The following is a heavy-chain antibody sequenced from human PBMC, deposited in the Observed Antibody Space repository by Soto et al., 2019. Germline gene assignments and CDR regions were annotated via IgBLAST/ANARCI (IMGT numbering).Heavy chain of an antibody. CDR1: GFTCSSYS. V-gene: IGHV3-48*04. CDR3: ARDKDWAFDY. D-gene: IGHD3-9*01. Sequence: PGGSLRLSCVSSGFTCSSYSMGWVRQAPGKGLEWIAYIFVSSTTIHYADSVKGRFTVSRDNTQNSLFLLMNSLRAEDTAIYYCARDKDWAFDYWGQGTQVTVSS. CDR2: IFVSSTTI. J-gene: IGHJ4*02.